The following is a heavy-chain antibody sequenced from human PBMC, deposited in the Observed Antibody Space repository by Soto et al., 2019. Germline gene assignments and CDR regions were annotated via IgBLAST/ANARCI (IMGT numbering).Heavy chain of an antibody. CDR2: ISGSGGST. V-gene: IGHV3-23*01. CDR3: AKELRRGYSYGSYH. D-gene: IGHD5-18*01. CDR1: GFTFSSYA. J-gene: IGHJ4*02. Sequence: GGSLRLSCAASGFTFSSYAMSWVRQAPGKGLEWVSVISGSGGSTYYADSVKGRFTISRDNSKNTLYLQMNSLRAEDTAVYYCAKELRRGYSYGSYHWGQGTLVTVSS.